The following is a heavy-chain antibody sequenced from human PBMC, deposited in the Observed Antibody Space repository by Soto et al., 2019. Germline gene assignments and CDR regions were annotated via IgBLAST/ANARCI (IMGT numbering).Heavy chain of an antibody. J-gene: IGHJ1*01. V-gene: IGHV3-48*03. CDR2: ISSSGSTI. CDR3: ARVQKQQLVQGYFQH. Sequence: EVQLVESGGGLVQPGGSLRLSCAASGFTFSSYEMNWVRQAPGKGLEWVSYISSSGSTIYYADSVKGRFTISRDNAKNSLYLQMNSLRAEDTAVYYCARVQKQQLVQGYFQHWGQGTLVTVSS. CDR1: GFTFSSYE. D-gene: IGHD6-13*01.